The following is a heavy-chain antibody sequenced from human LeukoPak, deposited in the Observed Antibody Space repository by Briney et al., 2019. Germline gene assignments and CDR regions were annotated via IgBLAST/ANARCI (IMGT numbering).Heavy chain of an antibody. CDR3: ARETYGDYTGY. CDR2: ISAYNGNT. J-gene: IGHJ4*02. Sequence: ASMRVSCKASGYTFTGYYMHWVRQAPGQGLEWMGWISAYNGNTNYAQKLQGRVTMTTDTSTSTAYMELRSLRSDDTAVYYCARETYGDYTGYWGQGTLVTVSS. D-gene: IGHD4-17*01. CDR1: GYTFTGYY. V-gene: IGHV1-18*04.